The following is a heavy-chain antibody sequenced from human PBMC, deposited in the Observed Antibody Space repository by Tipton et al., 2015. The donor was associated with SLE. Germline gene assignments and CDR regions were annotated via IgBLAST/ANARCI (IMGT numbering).Heavy chain of an antibody. J-gene: IGHJ3*02. CDR2: ISYDGSNK. CDR3: ANEGVIAPSDAFDI. V-gene: IGHV3-30*18. D-gene: IGHD2-21*01. CDR1: GGSISS. Sequence: SLRLSCTVSGGSISSGNYYWGWIRQPPGKGLEWMAVISYDGSNKYYADSVKGRFTISRDNSKNTLYLQMNSLRAEDTAVYYCANEGVIAPSDAFDIWGQGTMVTVSS.